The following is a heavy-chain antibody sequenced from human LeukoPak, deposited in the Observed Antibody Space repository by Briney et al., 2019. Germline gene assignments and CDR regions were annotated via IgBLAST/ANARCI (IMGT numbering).Heavy chain of an antibody. CDR3: AKEWELYYFDY. V-gene: IGHV3-74*01. CDR2: INSDGSST. D-gene: IGHD1-26*01. CDR1: GFTFSSYW. Sequence: GGSLRLSCAASGFTFSSYWMHWVRQAPGKGLVWVSRINSDGSSTSYADSVKGRFTISRDNAKNTLYLQMNSLRAEDTAVYYCAKEWELYYFDYWGQGTLVTVSS. J-gene: IGHJ4*02.